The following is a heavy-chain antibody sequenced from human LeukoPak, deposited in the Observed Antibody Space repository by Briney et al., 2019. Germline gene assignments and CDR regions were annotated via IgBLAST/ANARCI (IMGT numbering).Heavy chain of an antibody. V-gene: IGHV4-59*08. Sequence: SETLSLTCTVSGGSISSYYWSWIRQPPVKGLEWIGYIYYSGSTNYNPSLKSRVTISVDTSKNQFSLKLSSVTAADTAVYYCARTIYGSGLNWFDPWGQGTLVTVSS. CDR3: ARTIYGSGLNWFDP. CDR2: IYYSGST. CDR1: GGSISSYY. J-gene: IGHJ5*02. D-gene: IGHD6-19*01.